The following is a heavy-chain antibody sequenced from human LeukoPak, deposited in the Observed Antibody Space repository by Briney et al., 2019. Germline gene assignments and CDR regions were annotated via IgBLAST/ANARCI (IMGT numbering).Heavy chain of an antibody. CDR2: INSDRRTT. D-gene: IGHD2-2*01. V-gene: IGHV3-74*01. Sequence: PGGSLRLSCAASRFTFSSYWMHWVRQAPGKGLVWVSRINSDRRTTSYADSVKGRFTISRDNAKNTLYLQMSSLRAEDTAVYYCARAGVPNGMDVWGQGTTLTVSS. CDR1: RFTFSSYW. J-gene: IGHJ6*02. CDR3: ARAGVPNGMDV.